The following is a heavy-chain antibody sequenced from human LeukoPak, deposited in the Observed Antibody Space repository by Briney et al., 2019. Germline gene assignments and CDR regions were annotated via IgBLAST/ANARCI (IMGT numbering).Heavy chain of an antibody. V-gene: IGHV7-4-1*02. Sequence: GASVNVSCKASGYTFTSYAMNWVRQAPGQGLEWMGWINTNTGNPTYAQGFTGRFVFSLDTSVSTAYLQISSLKAEDTAVYYCARDPARSGSYAPDYWGQGALVTVSS. D-gene: IGHD1-26*01. CDR1: GYTFTSYA. CDR2: INTNTGNP. CDR3: ARDPARSGSYAPDY. J-gene: IGHJ4*02.